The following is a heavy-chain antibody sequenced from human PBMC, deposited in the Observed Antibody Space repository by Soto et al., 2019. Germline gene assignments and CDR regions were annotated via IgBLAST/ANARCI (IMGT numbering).Heavy chain of an antibody. J-gene: IGHJ4*02. CDR3: ASFRTLTTPFDS. CDR2: ISWNSGNI. Sequence: EVQLVESGGGLVQPGRSLRLSCAASGFKFDDYAMHWVRQAPGKGLEWVSGISWNSGNIDYGDSVKGRFTISRDNAKNSLYLQMSSLRAEATALYYCASFRTLTTPFDSWGQGTLVTVSS. CDR1: GFKFDDYA. V-gene: IGHV3-9*01. D-gene: IGHD4-17*01.